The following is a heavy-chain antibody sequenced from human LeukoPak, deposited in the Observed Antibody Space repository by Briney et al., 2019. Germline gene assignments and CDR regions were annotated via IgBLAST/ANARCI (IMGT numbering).Heavy chain of an antibody. CDR2: ISYDGSAK. J-gene: IGHJ4*02. Sequence: PGRSLRLSCAASGFTFSSFAMHWLRRAPGKGPEWAAVISYDGSAKYYADSVRGRFTISRDDSKNTLYLQMNSLRPEDTAIYYCVKGSVAYTGGHFDYWGQGTLVTVSS. V-gene: IGHV3-30*18. CDR1: GFTFSSFA. D-gene: IGHD2-15*01. CDR3: VKGSVAYTGGHFDY.